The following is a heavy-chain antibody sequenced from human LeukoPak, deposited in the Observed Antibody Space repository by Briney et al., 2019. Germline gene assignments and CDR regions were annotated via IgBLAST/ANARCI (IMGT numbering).Heavy chain of an antibody. Sequence: GESLKISCKGSGYTFTSYGISWVRQAPGQGLEWMGWISAYNGNTNYAQKLQGRVTMTTDTSTSTAYMELSSLRSEDTAVYYCASVDTAMVPPYYYGMDVWGQGTTVTVSS. V-gene: IGHV1-18*04. CDR1: GYTFTSYG. D-gene: IGHD5-18*01. CDR2: ISAYNGNT. J-gene: IGHJ6*02. CDR3: ASVDTAMVPPYYYGMDV.